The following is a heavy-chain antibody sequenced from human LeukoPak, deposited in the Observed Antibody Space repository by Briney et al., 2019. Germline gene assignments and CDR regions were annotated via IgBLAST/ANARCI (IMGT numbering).Heavy chain of an antibody. V-gene: IGHV3-66*01. CDR2: IYSGGST. D-gene: IGHD6-19*01. CDR3: ARDLIAVAGTGAFDI. CDR1: GFSVSSNY. J-gene: IGHJ3*02. Sequence: GGSLRLSCAASGFSVSSNYMNWGRQAPGKGLEWVSVIYSGGSTYYADSVKGRFTISRDNSRNTLDLQMNSLRAEDTAVYYCARDLIAVAGTGAFDIWGQGTMVTVSS.